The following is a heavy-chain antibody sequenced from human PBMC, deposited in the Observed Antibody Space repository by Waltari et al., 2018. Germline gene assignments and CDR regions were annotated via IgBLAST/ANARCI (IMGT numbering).Heavy chain of an antibody. CDR2: ITADGSQK. CDR1: EFTVSNSW. Sequence: EVQLVESGGGLVQPGGSLRLSGVASEFTVSNSWMTWVRQAPGEGLEWVASITADGSQKYYVDSVMGRFTFSRDTAKNSLYLQMNSLRVEDTAVYYCTTGRLDYWGQGTLVTVSS. V-gene: IGHV3-7*01. CDR3: TTGRLDY. J-gene: IGHJ4*02.